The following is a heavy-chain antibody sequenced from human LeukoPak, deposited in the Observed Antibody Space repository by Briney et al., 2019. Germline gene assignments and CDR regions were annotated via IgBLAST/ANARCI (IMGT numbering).Heavy chain of an antibody. Sequence: SETLSLTCTVSGGSISSTSYYWGWIRQPPGKGLEWIGSIYSSGSTYYNPSLKSRVTISVDTSKNHFSLKLNSVTAADTAVYYCARQSLVATSLYYFDYWGQGTLVTVSS. V-gene: IGHV4-39*01. CDR3: ARQSLVATSLYYFDY. D-gene: IGHD5-24*01. CDR1: GGSISSTSYY. CDR2: IYSSGST. J-gene: IGHJ4*02.